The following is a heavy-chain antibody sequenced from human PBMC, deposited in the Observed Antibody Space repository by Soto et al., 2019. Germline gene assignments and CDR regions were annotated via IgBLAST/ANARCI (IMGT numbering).Heavy chain of an antibody. J-gene: IGHJ6*02. CDR3: ARSSGWPWQNYYYYGMDV. CDR2: INAGNGNT. Sequence: ASVKVSCKASGYTFTSYAMHWVRQAPGQRLEWMGWINAGNGNTKYSQKFQGRVTITRDTSASTAYMELSSLRSEDTAVYYCARSSGWPWQNYYYYGMDVWGQGTTVTVSS. CDR1: GYTFTSYA. D-gene: IGHD6-19*01. V-gene: IGHV1-3*01.